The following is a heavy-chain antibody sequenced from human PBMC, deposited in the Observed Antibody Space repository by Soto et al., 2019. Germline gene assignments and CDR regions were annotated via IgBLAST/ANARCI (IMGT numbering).Heavy chain of an antibody. CDR2: ISGSGGST. CDR1: GFTFSSYA. J-gene: IGHJ5*02. Sequence: GGSLRLSCAASGFTFSSYAMSWVRQAPGKGLEWVSAISGSGGSTYYADSVKGRFTIPRDNSKNTLYLQMNSLRAEDTAVYYCAKDLSSSWYNWFDPWGQGTLVTVSS. CDR3: AKDLSSSWYNWFDP. V-gene: IGHV3-23*01. D-gene: IGHD6-13*01.